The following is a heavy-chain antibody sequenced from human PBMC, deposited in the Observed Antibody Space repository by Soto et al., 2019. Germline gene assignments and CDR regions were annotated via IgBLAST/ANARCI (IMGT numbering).Heavy chain of an antibody. CDR2: ISWDGGST. CDR3: AKDRASSWYFDFDY. Sequence: EVQLVESGGVVVQPGGSLRLSCAASGFTFDDYAMHWVRQAPGKGLEWVSLISWDGGSTYYADSVKGRFTISRDNSKNSLYLQMNSLRAEDTALYYCAKDRASSWYFDFDYWGQGTLVTVSS. V-gene: IGHV3-43D*04. CDR1: GFTFDDYA. D-gene: IGHD6-13*01. J-gene: IGHJ4*02.